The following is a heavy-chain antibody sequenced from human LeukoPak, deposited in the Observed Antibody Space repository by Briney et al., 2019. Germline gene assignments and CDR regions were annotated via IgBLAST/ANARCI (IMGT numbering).Heavy chain of an antibody. CDR3: ARDGELRFYTYYYYMDV. CDR2: ISAYNGNT. CDR1: GYSFTSYW. V-gene: IGHV1-18*04. Sequence: GESLKISCKGSGYSFTSYWIGWVRRAPGQGLEWMGWISAYNGNTKYAQKVQGRVTVTTDTATSTAYMELRSLRSDDTAVYYCARDGELRFYTYYYYMDVWGKGTTVTVSS. D-gene: IGHD3-3*01. J-gene: IGHJ6*03.